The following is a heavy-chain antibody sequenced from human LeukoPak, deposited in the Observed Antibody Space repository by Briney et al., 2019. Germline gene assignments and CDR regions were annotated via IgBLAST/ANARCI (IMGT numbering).Heavy chain of an antibody. J-gene: IGHJ4*02. CDR2: INPNSGGT. CDR3: ASDRWDYYDSSGPFDY. V-gene: IGHV1-2*06. Sequence: GASVKVSCKASGYTFTGYYMHWVRQAPGQGLEWMGRINPNSGGTNYAQKFQGRVTMTRDTSISTAYMELSRLRSDDTAVYYCASDRWDYYDSSGPFDYWGQGTLVTVSS. CDR1: GYTFTGYY. D-gene: IGHD3-22*01.